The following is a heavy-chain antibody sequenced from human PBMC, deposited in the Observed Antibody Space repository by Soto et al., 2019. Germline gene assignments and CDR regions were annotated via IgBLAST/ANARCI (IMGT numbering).Heavy chain of an antibody. Sequence: LRLSCAASGFTFTNYAMTWVRQTPGKGLEWVSGISASGGLKYYADSVRGRFTVSRDNSKNILYLQMDNLRDEDTALYYCAREVGAPSGWLDPWGQGTQVTVSS. D-gene: IGHD1-26*01. CDR1: GFTFTNYA. J-gene: IGHJ5*02. V-gene: IGHV3-23*01. CDR3: AREVGAPSGWLDP. CDR2: ISASGGLK.